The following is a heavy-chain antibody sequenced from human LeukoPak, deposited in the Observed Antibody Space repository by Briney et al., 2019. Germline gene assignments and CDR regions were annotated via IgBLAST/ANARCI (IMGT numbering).Heavy chain of an antibody. CDR1: GYSFTSYW. D-gene: IGHD5-12*01. Sequence: GESLKISCKGSGYSFTSYWIGWVRQMPGKGLEWMGIIYPGDSDTRYSPSFQGQVTTSADKSISTAYLQWSSLKASDTAMYYCAIVRGAGYSGSAVRNWFDPWGQGTLVNVSS. CDR3: AIVRGAGYSGSAVRNWFDP. V-gene: IGHV5-51*01. J-gene: IGHJ5*02. CDR2: IYPGDSDT.